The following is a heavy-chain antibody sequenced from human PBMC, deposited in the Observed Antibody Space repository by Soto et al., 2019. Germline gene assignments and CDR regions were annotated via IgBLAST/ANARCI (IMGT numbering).Heavy chain of an antibody. Sequence: PSETLSLTCAVYGGSFIGYYWSWIRQPPGKGLEWIGEINHSGSTNYNPSLKSRVTISVDTSKNQFSLKLSSVTAADTAVYYCARGSGSYTVYWGQGTLVTVSS. CDR1: GGSFIGYY. CDR2: INHSGST. V-gene: IGHV4-34*01. CDR3: ARGSGSYTVY. J-gene: IGHJ4*02. D-gene: IGHD1-26*01.